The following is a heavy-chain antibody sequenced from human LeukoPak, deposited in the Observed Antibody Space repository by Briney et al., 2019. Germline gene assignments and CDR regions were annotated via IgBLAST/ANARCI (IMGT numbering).Heavy chain of an antibody. CDR1: GFTFSSYE. V-gene: IGHV3-48*03. J-gene: IGHJ6*03. CDR2: ISSSGSTI. Sequence: PGGSLRLSCAASGFTFSSYEMNWVRQAPGKGLEWVSYISSSGSTIYYADSVKGRFTISRDNAKNSLYLQMNSLRAEDTAVYYCARQLRAYYYYCMDVWGKGTTVTVSS. D-gene: IGHD4-17*01. CDR3: ARQLRAYYYYCMDV.